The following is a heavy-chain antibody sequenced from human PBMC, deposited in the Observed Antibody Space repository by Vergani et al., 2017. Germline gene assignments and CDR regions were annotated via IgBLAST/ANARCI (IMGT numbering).Heavy chain of an antibody. Sequence: EVQLLESGGGLVQPGGSLRLSCAASGFTFSSYAMSWVRQAPGKGLEWVSAISGSGGSTYYADSVKGRFTISRDNSKNTLYLQMNSLRAEDTAVYYCAKTYDFWSGYYPYYYYYYGMDVWGQWTTVTVSS. CDR3: AKTYDFWSGYYPYYYYYYGMDV. D-gene: IGHD3-3*01. J-gene: IGHJ6*02. V-gene: IGHV3-23*01. CDR1: GFTFSSYA. CDR2: ISGSGGST.